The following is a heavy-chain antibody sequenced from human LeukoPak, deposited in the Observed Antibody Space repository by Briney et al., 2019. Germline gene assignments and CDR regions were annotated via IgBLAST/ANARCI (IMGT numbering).Heavy chain of an antibody. Sequence: GGSLRLSCSASGITFSTYAMTWVRQAPGKGLEWVSSIRGSGGGTDYADSVKGRFTISRDNSKNTLYLQMNSLRAEDTAVYYCAKDRGGSRILFQGRFDPWGQGTLVTVSS. CDR1: GITFSTYA. V-gene: IGHV3-23*01. J-gene: IGHJ5*02. CDR3: AKDRGGSRILFQGRFDP. CDR2: IRGSGGGT. D-gene: IGHD2-15*01.